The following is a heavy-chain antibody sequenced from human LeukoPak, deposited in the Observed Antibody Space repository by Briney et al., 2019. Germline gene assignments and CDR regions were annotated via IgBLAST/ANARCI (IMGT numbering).Heavy chain of an antibody. CDR3: ARGGAARLHFQN. Sequence: PSETLSLTCTVSGGSVSSGNYFWTWIRQPPGKGLEWLGYIFYTGSTNYNPSLKSRVTISLDTTKNQFSLKLNSVTAADTAVYYCARGGAARLHFQNWGQGTLVTVSS. CDR2: IFYTGST. V-gene: IGHV4-61*01. J-gene: IGHJ1*01. CDR1: GGSVSSGNYF. D-gene: IGHD6-6*01.